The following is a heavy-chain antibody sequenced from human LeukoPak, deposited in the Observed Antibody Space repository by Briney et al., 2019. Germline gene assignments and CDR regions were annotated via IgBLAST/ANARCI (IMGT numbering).Heavy chain of an antibody. CDR2: IAQDGSEK. CDR3: ARGKRDY. V-gene: IGHV3-7*04. D-gene: IGHD6-25*01. Sequence: GGSLRLSCVTSGFTFSSYWTSWVRQTPRKGLEWVANIAQDGSEKNYLDSVKGRFIISRDNAKDSLYLQMNSLRGEDTAVYYCARGKRDYWGQGTLVTVSS. CDR1: GFTFSSYW. J-gene: IGHJ4*02.